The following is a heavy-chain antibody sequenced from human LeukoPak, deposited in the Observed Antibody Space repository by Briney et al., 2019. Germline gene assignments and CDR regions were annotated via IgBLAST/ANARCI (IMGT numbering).Heavy chain of an antibody. V-gene: IGHV3-48*01. D-gene: IGHD4-17*01. Sequence: GGSLRLSCAASGFTFSSYGMTWVRQAPGKGLEWVSYISSSSSTIYYADSVKGRFTISRDNAKNSLYLQLNSLRAEDTAMYRCATSRSFTTVREFDHWGQGTLVTVSS. CDR2: ISSSSSTI. J-gene: IGHJ4*02. CDR3: ATSRSFTTVREFDH. CDR1: GFTFSSYG.